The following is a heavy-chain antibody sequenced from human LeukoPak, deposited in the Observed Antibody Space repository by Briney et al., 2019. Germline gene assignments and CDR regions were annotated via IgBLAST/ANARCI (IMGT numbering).Heavy chain of an antibody. D-gene: IGHD6-13*01. Sequence: ASETLSLTCAAYGGSFSGYYWSWIRQPPGKGLEWIGEINHSGSTNYNPSLKSRVTISVDTSKNQFSLKLSSVTAADTAVYYCARGRDSSSWYVHYFDYWGQGTLVTVSS. CDR3: ARGRDSSSWYVHYFDY. J-gene: IGHJ4*02. CDR1: GGSFSGYY. V-gene: IGHV4-34*09. CDR2: INHSGST.